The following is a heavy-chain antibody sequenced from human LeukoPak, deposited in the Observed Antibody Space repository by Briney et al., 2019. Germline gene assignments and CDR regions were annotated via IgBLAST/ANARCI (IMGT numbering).Heavy chain of an antibody. Sequence: SETLSLTCTVSSGSISTSNYYWGWVRQPPGKALEWIGNIFYSGSTYYSPSLKSRVTISVDTSKNQFSLKLSSVTAADTAVYYCARSGEGGSGSFPTTHMDVWGKGTTVTISS. J-gene: IGHJ6*03. CDR1: SGSISTSNYY. D-gene: IGHD3-10*01. V-gene: IGHV4-39*07. CDR2: IFYSGST. CDR3: ARSGEGGSGSFPTTHMDV.